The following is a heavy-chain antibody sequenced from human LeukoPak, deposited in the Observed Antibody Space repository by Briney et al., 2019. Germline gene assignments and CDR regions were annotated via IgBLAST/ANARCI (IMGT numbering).Heavy chain of an antibody. CDR3: ARHSRVTSWVMDV. Sequence: GGSLRLSCAASGFTFSTYAMSWVRQAPGKGLEWVSVISASGSSTEYADSVKGRFTMSRDGSNNTLYLQMNNLRDDDTAVYYCARHSRVTSWVMDVWGQGTTVTVSS. CDR2: ISASGSST. J-gene: IGHJ6*02. D-gene: IGHD4-11*01. CDR1: GFTFSTYA. V-gene: IGHV3-23*01.